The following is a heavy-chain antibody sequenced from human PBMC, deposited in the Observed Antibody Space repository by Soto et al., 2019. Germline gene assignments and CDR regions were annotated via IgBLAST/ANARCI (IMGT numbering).Heavy chain of an antibody. D-gene: IGHD6-13*01. Sequence: ASGKVSCKVSGYTLTELSMHWVRQAPGKGLEWMGGFDPEDGETIYAQKFQGRVTMTEDTSTDTAYMELSSLRSEDTALYYCATSAAVTNYNYGMDVWVQGTTVTVSS. CDR3: ATSAAVTNYNYGMDV. V-gene: IGHV1-24*01. J-gene: IGHJ6*02. CDR2: FDPEDGET. CDR1: GYTLTELS.